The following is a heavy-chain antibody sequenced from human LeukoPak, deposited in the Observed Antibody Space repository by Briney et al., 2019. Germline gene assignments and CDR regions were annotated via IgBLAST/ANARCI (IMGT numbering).Heavy chain of an antibody. CDR2: ISSDGRII. CDR1: GFTFSSYA. D-gene: IGHD2-8*01. J-gene: IGHJ3*02. V-gene: IGHV3-74*01. Sequence: GGSLRLSCAASGFTFSSYAMSWVRQAPGKGLVWVSRISSDGRIIIYADSVKGRFTMSRDNAKNTLSLQMNSLRGEDAAVYYCVREDRILLGNDAFDIWGQGTMVTVSS. CDR3: VREDRILLGNDAFDI.